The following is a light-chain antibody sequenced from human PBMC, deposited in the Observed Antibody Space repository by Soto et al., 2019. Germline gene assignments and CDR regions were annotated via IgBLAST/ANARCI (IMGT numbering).Light chain of an antibody. V-gene: IGLV1-40*01. Sequence: QSVLTQPPSVSGAPGRRVTISCTGSSSNIGAGYDVHWYQQLPGTAPKLLIYGNSNRPSGVPDRFSGFKSGTSASLAITGLQAEDEADYYCQSYDSSLSSVFGGGTQLTVL. CDR3: QSYDSSLSSV. J-gene: IGLJ7*01. CDR2: GNS. CDR1: SSNIGAGYD.